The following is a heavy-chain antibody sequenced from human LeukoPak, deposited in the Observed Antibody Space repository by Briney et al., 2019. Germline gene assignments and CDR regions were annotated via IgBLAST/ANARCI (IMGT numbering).Heavy chain of an antibody. D-gene: IGHD2-21*01. J-gene: IGHJ4*02. Sequence: HSVGSLRLSCEASGFTVRNNYMTWVGQAPGKGLEWVSVIYSGGGTYYAGSVKDRFTISRDNSKNTLFLQMNSLRVEDSAVYYCTRVFAYSYGDFDNWGQGTLVAVSP. CDR2: IYSGGGT. V-gene: IGHV3-66*01. CDR1: GFTVRNNY. CDR3: TRVFAYSYGDFDN.